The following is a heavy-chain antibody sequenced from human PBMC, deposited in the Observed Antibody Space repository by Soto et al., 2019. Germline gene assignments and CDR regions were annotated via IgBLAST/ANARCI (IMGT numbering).Heavy chain of an antibody. CDR1: GFTFSSYS. CDR2: ISSSSSYI. V-gene: IGHV3-21*01. D-gene: IGHD5-12*01. J-gene: IGHJ6*02. Sequence: GGSLRLSCAASGFTFSSYSMNWVRQAPGKGLEWVSSISSSSSYIYYADSVKGRFTISRDNAKNSLYLQMNSLRAEDTAVYYCARDRIWARDGYNFAGHLLGGMDVWGQGTTVTVSS. CDR3: ARDRIWARDGYNFAGHLLGGMDV.